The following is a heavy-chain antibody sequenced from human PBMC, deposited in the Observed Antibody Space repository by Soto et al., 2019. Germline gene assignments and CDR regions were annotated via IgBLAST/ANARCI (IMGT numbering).Heavy chain of an antibody. V-gene: IGHV1-58*01. J-gene: IGHJ3*02. CDR2: IVVGSGNT. CDR3: AARSWFADDAFDI. Sequence: GAPVKVSCKASGFTFTSSAVQWVRQARGQRLEWIGWIVVGSGNTNYAQKFQERVTITRDMSTSTAYMELSSLRSEDTAVYYCAARSWFADDAFDIWGQGTMVTVSS. CDR1: GFTFTSSA. D-gene: IGHD3-22*01.